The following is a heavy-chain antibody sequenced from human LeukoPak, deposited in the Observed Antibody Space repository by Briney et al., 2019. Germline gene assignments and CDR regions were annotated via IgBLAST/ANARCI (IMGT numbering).Heavy chain of an antibody. CDR3: AKGPYYYDSSGYSYFDY. V-gene: IGHV3-9*01. D-gene: IGHD3-22*01. J-gene: IGHJ4*02. Sequence: GGSLRLSCAASGFTFDDYAMHWVRQAPGKGLEWVSGISWNSGSIGYADSVKGRFTIPRDNAKNSLYLQMNSLRAEDTALYYCAKGPYYYDSSGYSYFDYWGQGTLVTVSS. CDR2: ISWNSGSI. CDR1: GFTFDDYA.